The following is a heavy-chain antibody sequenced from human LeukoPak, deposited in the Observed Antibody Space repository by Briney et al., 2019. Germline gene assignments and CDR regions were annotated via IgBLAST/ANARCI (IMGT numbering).Heavy chain of an antibody. V-gene: IGHV4-34*01. D-gene: IGHD2-2*01. CDR2: INHSGST. CDR3: ARKSLGYCSSTSCYALDY. CDR1: GGSFSGYY. J-gene: IGHJ4*02. Sequence: SETPSLTCAVYGGSFSGYYWSWIRQPPGKGLEWIGEINHSGSTNYNPSLKSRVTISVDTSKNQFSLKLSSVTAADTAVYYCARKSLGYCSSTSCYALDYWGQGTLVTVSS.